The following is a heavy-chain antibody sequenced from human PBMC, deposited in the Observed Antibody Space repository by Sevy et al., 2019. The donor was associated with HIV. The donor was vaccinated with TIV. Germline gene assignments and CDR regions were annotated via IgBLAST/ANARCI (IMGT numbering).Heavy chain of an antibody. Sequence: GGSLRLSCAASGFIFSNYAMSWVRQAPGKGLEWVSTTSGGGDRTFYADSVKGRFSVSRDNSKITRYLQLTSLTADDTAVYYCANRNYYDGTDYWGQGTLVTVSS. CDR3: ANRNYYDGTDY. D-gene: IGHD3-22*01. CDR2: TSGGGDRT. CDR1: GFIFSNYA. V-gene: IGHV3-23*01. J-gene: IGHJ4*02.